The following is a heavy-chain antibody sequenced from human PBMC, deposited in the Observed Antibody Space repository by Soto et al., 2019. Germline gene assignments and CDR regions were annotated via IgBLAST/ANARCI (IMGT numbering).Heavy chain of an antibody. V-gene: IGHV4-59*01. CDR3: ARYRREAVAGYTLDN. CDR1: GGSISSNY. J-gene: IGHJ4*02. D-gene: IGHD6-13*01. Sequence: SETLSLTCTVSGGSISSNYWTWIRQPPGKGLEWIGYVYNSGSTNYNPSLKSRVTISEDTSKSQFSLKVNSMPAADTAVYYCARYRREAVAGYTLDNWGQGILVTVSS. CDR2: VYNSGST.